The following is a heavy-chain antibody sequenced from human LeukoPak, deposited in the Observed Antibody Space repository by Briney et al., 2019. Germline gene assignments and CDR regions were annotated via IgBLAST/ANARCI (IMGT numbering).Heavy chain of an antibody. D-gene: IGHD3-10*01. V-gene: IGHV4-34*01. Sequence: PSETLSLTCAVYGGSFSGYYWSWIRQPPGKGLEWIGEINHSGSTNYNPSLKSRVTISVETSKIQFSLKLSSVTAADTAVYYCARVLHYGSGSFLRYYYYMDVWGKGTTVTVSS. CDR2: INHSGST. CDR1: GGSFSGYY. CDR3: ARVLHYGSGSFLRYYYYMDV. J-gene: IGHJ6*03.